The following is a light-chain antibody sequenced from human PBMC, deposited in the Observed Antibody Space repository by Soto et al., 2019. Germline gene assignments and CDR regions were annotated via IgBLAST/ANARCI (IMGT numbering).Light chain of an antibody. CDR2: TNN. V-gene: IGLV1-47*01. Sequence: QSVLTQPPSASGTPGQRVTISCSGSSSNIGVNYVYWYQQLPGTAPKLLIYTNNQRPSGVPDRFSGSKSGTSASLAISGLRSEDAADYNCATWDDSLSGVVFGGGTKLTVL. CDR1: SSNIGVNY. CDR3: ATWDDSLSGVV. J-gene: IGLJ2*01.